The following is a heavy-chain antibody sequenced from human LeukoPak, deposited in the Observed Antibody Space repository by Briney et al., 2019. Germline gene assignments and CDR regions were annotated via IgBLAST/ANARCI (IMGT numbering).Heavy chain of an antibody. CDR2: ISHDGSHQ. CDR1: GFTFSSYA. CDR3: ARDWSSSGEDAFDI. J-gene: IGHJ3*02. V-gene: IGHV3-30*04. Sequence: PGGSLRLSCAASGFTFSSYAMHWVRQAPGKGLEWVEVISHDGSHQNYADSVKGRFTISRDNSKNTLYLQMNSLRAEDTAVYYCARDWSSSGEDAFDIWGQGTMVTVSS. D-gene: IGHD6-19*01.